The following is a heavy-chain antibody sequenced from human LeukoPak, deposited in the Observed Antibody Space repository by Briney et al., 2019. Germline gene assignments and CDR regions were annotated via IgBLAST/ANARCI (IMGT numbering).Heavy chain of an antibody. Sequence: GGSLRLSCAASGFTFSSYGMHWVRQATGKGLEGVAVILNDGSQETYADSVKGRFTISRDNSKNTLFLQMNSLRAEDTAVYYCARDDALGDNALDIWGQGTMVTVSS. V-gene: IGHV3-33*01. CDR1: GFTFSSYG. CDR2: ILNDGSQE. D-gene: IGHD3-16*01. CDR3: ARDDALGDNALDI. J-gene: IGHJ3*02.